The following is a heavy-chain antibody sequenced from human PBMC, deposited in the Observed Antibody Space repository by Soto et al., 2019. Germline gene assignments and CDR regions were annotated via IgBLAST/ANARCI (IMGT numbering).Heavy chain of an antibody. J-gene: IGHJ4*02. Sequence: GASVKVSCKASGYTFTSYCISWVRQAPGQGFEWMGWISAYNGNTNYAQKLQGRVTMTTDTSTSTAYVELRSLRSDDTAVYYCARDVGIAAAGIFDYWGQGTLVTVSS. CDR1: GYTFTSYC. CDR2: ISAYNGNT. D-gene: IGHD6-13*01. V-gene: IGHV1-18*01. CDR3: ARDVGIAAAGIFDY.